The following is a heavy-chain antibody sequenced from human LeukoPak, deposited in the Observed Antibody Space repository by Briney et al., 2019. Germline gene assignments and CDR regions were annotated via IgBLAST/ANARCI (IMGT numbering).Heavy chain of an antibody. CDR1: GGTFSSYA. D-gene: IGHD1-26*01. CDR2: IIPIFGTA. J-gene: IGHJ3*02. Sequence: SVKVSCKASGGTFSSYAISWVRQAPGQGLEWMGGIIPIFGTANYAQKFQGRVTITADESTSTAYMELSSLRSEDTAVYYCARDLDNGSYEAFDIWGQGTMVTVSS. V-gene: IGHV1-69*01. CDR3: ARDLDNGSYEAFDI.